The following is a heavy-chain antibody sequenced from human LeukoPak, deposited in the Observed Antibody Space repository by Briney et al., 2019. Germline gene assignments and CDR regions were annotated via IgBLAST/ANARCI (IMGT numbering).Heavy chain of an antibody. V-gene: IGHV3-66*01. J-gene: IGHJ4*02. Sequence: GGSLRLSCAASGFTVSTNYMSWVRQAPGKGLEWVSVIYSGGRTYYAGSVKGRFTISRDNSKNTLYLQMNSLRAEDAAVYYCAAAPLYWGQGTLVIVSS. CDR2: IYSGGRT. CDR3: AAAPLY. CDR1: GFTVSTNY. D-gene: IGHD6-13*01.